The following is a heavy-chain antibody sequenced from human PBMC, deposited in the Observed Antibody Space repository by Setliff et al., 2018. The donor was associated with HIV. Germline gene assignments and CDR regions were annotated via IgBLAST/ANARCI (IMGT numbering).Heavy chain of an antibody. CDR3: ASGSHGEGATSY. D-gene: IGHD1-26*01. Sequence: SVKVSCKVSGGTFSSYAISWVRQAPGQGLEWMGGIIPIFGTANYAQKFQGRVTIAADESTSTAYLELRRLRSEDTAVYYCASGSHGEGATSYWGQGTLVTVSS. J-gene: IGHJ4*02. CDR1: GGTFSSYA. CDR2: IIPIFGTA. V-gene: IGHV1-69*13.